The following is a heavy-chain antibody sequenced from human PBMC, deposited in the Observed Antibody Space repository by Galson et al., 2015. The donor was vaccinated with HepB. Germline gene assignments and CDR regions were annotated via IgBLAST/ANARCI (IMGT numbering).Heavy chain of an antibody. J-gene: IGHJ6*03. D-gene: IGHD3-3*01. CDR1: GYSFTSYW. CDR2: IYPGDSDT. Sequence: QSGAEVKRPGESLKISCKGSGYSFTSYWIGWVRQMPGKGLEWMGIIYPGDSDTRYSPSFQGLVTISADKSISTAYLQWSSLKASDTAMYYCARAGMSITIFGVPTDYYYMDVWGKGTTVTVSS. V-gene: IGHV5-51*03. CDR3: ARAGMSITIFGVPTDYYYMDV.